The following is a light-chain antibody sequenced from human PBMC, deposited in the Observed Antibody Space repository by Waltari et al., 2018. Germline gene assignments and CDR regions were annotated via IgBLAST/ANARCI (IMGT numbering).Light chain of an antibody. CDR3: QQRSNWPPFT. Sequence: EIVLTQSPATLSLSPGESATLSCRASQSASSYLAWYQQKPGQAPRLLIYDASNRATGIPARFSGSGSGTDFTLTISSLEPEDFAVYYCQQRSNWPPFTFGPGTKVDIK. CDR2: DAS. V-gene: IGKV3-11*01. J-gene: IGKJ3*01. CDR1: QSASSY.